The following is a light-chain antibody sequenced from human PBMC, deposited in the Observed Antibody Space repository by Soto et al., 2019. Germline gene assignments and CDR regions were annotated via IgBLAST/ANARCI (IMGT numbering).Light chain of an antibody. J-gene: IGKJ4*01. CDR2: DAS. Sequence: ETVLTQSPATLSLSPGERATLSCRASQSVSSNLAWYQQKPGHAPRLLIYDASNRATGIPARFSGSGSGTDFTLTISSLEPEDFAVYYCQQRGNWPLTFGGGTKVEIK. CDR3: QQRGNWPLT. CDR1: QSVSSN. V-gene: IGKV3-11*01.